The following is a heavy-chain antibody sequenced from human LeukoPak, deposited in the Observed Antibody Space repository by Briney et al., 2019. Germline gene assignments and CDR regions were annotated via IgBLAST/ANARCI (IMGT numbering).Heavy chain of an antibody. D-gene: IGHD4-11*01. V-gene: IGHV3-66*01. CDR3: AREAHYSAIDY. Sequence: GGSLRLSCAASGFFVSNNYMTWVRQAPGKGLEWVSVIYSGGDTYYADSVKGRFTISRDNSKNTLYLQMNSLRADDTAVYYCAREAHYSAIDYWGQGTLVTVSS. CDR1: GFFVSNNY. CDR2: IYSGGDT. J-gene: IGHJ4*02.